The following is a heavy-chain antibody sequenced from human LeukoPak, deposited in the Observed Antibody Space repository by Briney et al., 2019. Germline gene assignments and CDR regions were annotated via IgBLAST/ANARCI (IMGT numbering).Heavy chain of an antibody. Sequence: LGSLSLSRTVSGGSISSSSSYWGWVRHPPGKGLGWIGSMYYSGGTYYTPSLKSRVTISGDTSKNQFALKLSSVTAADTAVYYCALSPPVGAISPYYYYYYGMDVWGQGTTVTVSS. D-gene: IGHD1-26*01. J-gene: IGHJ6*02. CDR1: GGSISSSSSY. CDR3: ALSPPVGAISPYYYYYYGMDV. CDR2: MYYSGGT. V-gene: IGHV4-39*01.